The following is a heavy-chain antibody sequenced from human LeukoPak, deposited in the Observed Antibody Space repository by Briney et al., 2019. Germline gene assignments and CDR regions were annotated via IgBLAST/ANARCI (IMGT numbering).Heavy chain of an antibody. V-gene: IGHV4-34*01. D-gene: IGHD3-22*01. Sequence: SETLSLTCAVYGGSFSGYYWSWIRQPPGKGLEWIGEINHSGSTNYNPSLKSRVTISVDTSKNQFSLKLSSVTAADTAVYYCARGQYYYDSSGSRYFDYWAREPWSPSPQ. CDR3: ARGQYYYDSSGSRYFDY. CDR2: INHSGST. CDR1: GGSFSGYY. J-gene: IGHJ4*02.